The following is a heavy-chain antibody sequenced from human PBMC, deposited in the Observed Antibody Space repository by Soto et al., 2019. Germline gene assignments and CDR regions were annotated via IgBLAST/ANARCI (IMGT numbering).Heavy chain of an antibody. CDR3: ARQYSSLGEIDY. CDR1: GGSISSSSYY. D-gene: IGHD6-6*01. V-gene: IGHV4-39*01. CDR2: IYYSGST. J-gene: IGHJ4*02. Sequence: QLQLQESGPGLVKPSETLSLTCTVSGGSISSSSYYWGWIRQPPGKGLEWIGSIYYSGSTYYNPSLKSRVTISVDTSKNQFSLKLSSVTAADTAVYYCARQYSSLGEIDYWGQGTLVTVSS.